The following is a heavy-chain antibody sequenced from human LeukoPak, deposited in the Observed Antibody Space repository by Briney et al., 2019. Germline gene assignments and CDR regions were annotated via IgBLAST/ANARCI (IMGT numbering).Heavy chain of an antibody. Sequence: GESLKISFRGSGYSFTTYWIGWVRQMPGKGLEWMGIIYPGDSDTRYTPSFQGQDTMSADKSINTAYLQWSSLKASDTAMYYCARRQGCSSTSCPPDYWGQGTLVTVSS. D-gene: IGHD2-2*01. J-gene: IGHJ4*02. V-gene: IGHV5-51*01. CDR1: GYSFTTYW. CDR3: ARRQGCSSTSCPPDY. CDR2: IYPGDSDT.